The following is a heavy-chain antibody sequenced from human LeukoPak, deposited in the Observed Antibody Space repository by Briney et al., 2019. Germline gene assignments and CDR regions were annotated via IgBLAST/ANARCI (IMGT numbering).Heavy chain of an antibody. D-gene: IGHD3-16*01. J-gene: IGHJ4*02. CDR2: ISSDGSEI. Sequence: GGSLRLSXAASGFTFSRYWMHWVRQDPEKGLVWVSRISSDGSEIIYADSVKGRFTISRDNAKNTLYLEMNSLRVEDTAVYYCARDWGGYGPTSHDYWGQGTLVTVSS. V-gene: IGHV3-74*01. CDR1: GFTFSRYW. CDR3: ARDWGGYGPTSHDY.